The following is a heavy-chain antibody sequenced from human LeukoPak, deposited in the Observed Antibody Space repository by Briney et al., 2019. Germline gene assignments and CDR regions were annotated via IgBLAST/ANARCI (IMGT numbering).Heavy chain of an antibody. CDR2: VSTSGDNG. V-gene: IGHV3-23*01. CDR1: GFTFNNYG. Sequence: GGSLRLSCAASGFTFNNYGMNWVRQAPGKGLEWVSVVSTSGDNGYYADSVQGRFTISRDNSKNSLYLQMNSLRAEDTAVYYCAKGMSTLYYYDSNGPRTFDCWGQGTLVTVSS. D-gene: IGHD3-22*01. CDR3: AKGMSTLYYYDSNGPRTFDC. J-gene: IGHJ4*02.